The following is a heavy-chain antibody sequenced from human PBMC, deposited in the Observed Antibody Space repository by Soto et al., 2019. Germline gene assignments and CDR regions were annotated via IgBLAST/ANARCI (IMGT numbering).Heavy chain of an antibody. Sequence: SETLSLTCPVSGGSISSGGYYWSWIRQHPGKGLEWIGYIYYSGSTYYNPSLRSRVTISVDTSKNQFSLKLSSVTAADTAVYYCARVPSPNPAGAIDYWGQGTLVTVSS. CDR2: IYYSGST. D-gene: IGHD6-13*01. J-gene: IGHJ4*02. V-gene: IGHV4-31*02. CDR3: ARVPSPNPAGAIDY. CDR1: GGSISSGGYY.